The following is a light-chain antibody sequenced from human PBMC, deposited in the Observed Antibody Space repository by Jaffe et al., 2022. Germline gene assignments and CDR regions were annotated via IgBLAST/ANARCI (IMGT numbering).Light chain of an antibody. Sequence: DIVMTQSPDSLTVSLGETATITCKSSQSVLYNSNNKSYIAWYQQKPGHPPKLLIYWASTRESGVPDRVSGSGSGTDFTLTISSLQAEDVALYFCQQYYDTPFTFGGGTKVEIK. CDR1: QSVLYNSNNKSY. J-gene: IGKJ4*01. CDR3: QQYYDTPFT. V-gene: IGKV4-1*01. CDR2: WAS.